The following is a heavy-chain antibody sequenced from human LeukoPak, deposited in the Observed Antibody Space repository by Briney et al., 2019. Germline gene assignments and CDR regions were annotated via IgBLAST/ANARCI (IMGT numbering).Heavy chain of an antibody. CDR1: GGPVKSTDSF. CDR2: IYYSGST. J-gene: IGHJ2*01. D-gene: IGHD3-9*01. Sequence: SQTLSLTCAVSGGPVKSTDSFWTWIRQNPGQGLEWIGYIYYSGSTYYNPSLKSRLTISVDTSNNQFSLSLSSVTAADTALYYCARARGYDILTGYYRGWYFDLWGRGTLVTVPS. V-gene: IGHV4-31*11. CDR3: ARARGYDILTGYYRGWYFDL.